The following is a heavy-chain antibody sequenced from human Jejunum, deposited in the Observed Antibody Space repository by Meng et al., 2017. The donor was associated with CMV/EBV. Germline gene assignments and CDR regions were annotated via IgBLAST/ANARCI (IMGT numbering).Heavy chain of an antibody. CDR1: GYTFIDYC. V-gene: IGHV1-2*02. CDR3: ARGQTVSGSRGLDY. J-gene: IGHJ4*02. D-gene: IGHD6-19*01. Sequence: KASGYTFIDYCIRWVRQAPGQGLEWMGWINSNSGETNSAQKFSGRVTLTRDTSITTAYMEVISLRSDDTAVYYCARGQTVSGSRGLDYWGQGTLVTVSS. CDR2: INSNSGET.